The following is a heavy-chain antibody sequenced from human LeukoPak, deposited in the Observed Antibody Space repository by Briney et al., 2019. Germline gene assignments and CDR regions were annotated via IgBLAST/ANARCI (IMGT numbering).Heavy chain of an antibody. CDR3: ATGPYDFWSGYTYYYYGMDV. D-gene: IGHD3-3*01. J-gene: IGHJ6*02. CDR2: INHSGRA. Sequence: SQTLSLTCAVSGGSISSGGYSWSWIGQPPGKGLEWVGEINHSGRANYNPSLKSRATISVDTSKNQYSLKLSSVTDADTAVYSCATGPYDFWSGYTYYYYGMDVWGQGTMVTVSS. V-gene: IGHV4-30-2*01. CDR1: GGSISSGGYS.